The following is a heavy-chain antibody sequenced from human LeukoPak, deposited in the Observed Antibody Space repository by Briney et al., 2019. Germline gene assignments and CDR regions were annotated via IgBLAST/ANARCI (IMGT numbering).Heavy chain of an antibody. J-gene: IGHJ3*02. V-gene: IGHV4-31*03. CDR1: GGSISSGGYY. Sequence: PSETLSLTCTVSGGSISSGGYYWSWIRQHPGKGLEWIGYTYYSGSTYYNPSLKSRVTISVDTSKNQFSLKLSSVTAADTAVYYCARYLSSFGVVIIRDDAFDIWGQGTMVTVSS. CDR2: TYYSGST. D-gene: IGHD3-3*01. CDR3: ARYLSSFGVVIIRDDAFDI.